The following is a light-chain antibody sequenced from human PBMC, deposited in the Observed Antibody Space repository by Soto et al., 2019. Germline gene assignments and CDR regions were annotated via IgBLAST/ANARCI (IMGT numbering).Light chain of an antibody. CDR2: EVN. J-gene: IGLJ1*01. V-gene: IGLV2-18*02. Sequence: QSVLTQPASVSGSPGQSITISCTGTSSDIGSYNRVSWYQQPPGTAPKLIIYEVNNRPSGVPDRFSGSKSGNTASLTISGLQAEDEADYFCKSYAGSNTYVFGSGTKVTVL. CDR3: KSYAGSNTYV. CDR1: SSDIGSYNR.